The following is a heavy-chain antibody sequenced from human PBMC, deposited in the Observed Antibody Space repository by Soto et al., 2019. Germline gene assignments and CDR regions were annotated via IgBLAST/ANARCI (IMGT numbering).Heavy chain of an antibody. CDR2: IYSGGST. CDR1: GFTVSSNY. D-gene: IGHD4-17*01. V-gene: IGHV3-66*01. J-gene: IGHJ2*01. CDR3: ARDTGADLTTVTHPTYWYFDL. Sequence: EVQLVESGGGLVQPGGSLRLSCAASGFTVSSNYMSWVHQAPGKGLEWVSVIYSGGSTYYADSVKGRFTISRDNSKNTLYLQMNSLRAEDTAVYYCARDTGADLTTVTHPTYWYFDLWGRGTLVTVSS.